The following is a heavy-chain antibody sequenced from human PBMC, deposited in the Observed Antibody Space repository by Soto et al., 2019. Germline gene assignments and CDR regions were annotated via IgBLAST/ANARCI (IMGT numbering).Heavy chain of an antibody. J-gene: IGHJ6*03. D-gene: IGHD3-3*01. Sequence: EVQLVESGGGLVKPGGSLRLSCAASGFSFISYSMNWVRQAPGKGLEWVSSINEDSSYIYYAHSLRGRFTISRDNAKDSLYLQMNSLRAEDTAVYYCVRDFGWYFRLGYMDVWGDRATVTVSS. CDR2: INEDSSYI. CDR1: GFSFISYS. V-gene: IGHV3-21*02. CDR3: VRDFGWYFRLGYMDV.